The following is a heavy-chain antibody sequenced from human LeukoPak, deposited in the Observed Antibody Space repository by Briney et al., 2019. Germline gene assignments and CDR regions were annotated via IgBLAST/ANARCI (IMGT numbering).Heavy chain of an antibody. D-gene: IGHD6-6*01. CDR3: ARVMAARREDLNWFDP. J-gene: IGHJ5*02. V-gene: IGHV4-30-2*03. CDR2: IYYSGNT. Sequence: SQTLSLTCAVSGGSISSGDYPWSWIRQPPGKGLEWIGSIYYSGNTYNPSLKSRVTISVDTSKNQFSLNLTSVNAADTAVYYCARVMAARREDLNWFDPWGQGTLVTVSS. CDR1: GGSISSGDYP.